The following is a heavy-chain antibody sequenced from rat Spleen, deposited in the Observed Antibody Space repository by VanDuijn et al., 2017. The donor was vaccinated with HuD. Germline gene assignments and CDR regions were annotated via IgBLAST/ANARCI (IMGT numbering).Heavy chain of an antibody. CDR1: GFTFGNYG. CDR3: ARHRNYGGIPFDF. Sequence: EVQLVESGGGLVQPGRSLKLSCAASGFTFGNYGMHWIRQAPTKGLEWVASISPSGAITNYRDSVKGRFTISRDNAKSTLYLQMDSLRSEDTATYYCARHRNYGGIPFDFWGQGVMVTVSS. D-gene: IGHD1-11*01. CDR2: ISPSGAIT. J-gene: IGHJ2*01. V-gene: IGHV5-19*01.